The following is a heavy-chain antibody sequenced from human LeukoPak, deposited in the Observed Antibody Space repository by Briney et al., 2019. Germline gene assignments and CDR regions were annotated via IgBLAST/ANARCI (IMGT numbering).Heavy chain of an antibody. Sequence: GGSLRLSCAASGFTFSSYSMNWVRQAPGKGLEWVSYIVSSSSTIYYADSVKGRFTISRDNAQNSLYLQMNSLRAEDTAVYYCAELVITRFGGVWGKGTTVTISS. CDR2: IVSSSSTI. J-gene: IGHJ6*04. V-gene: IGHV3-48*01. CDR1: GFTFSSYS. CDR3: AELVITRFGGV. D-gene: IGHD3-10*02.